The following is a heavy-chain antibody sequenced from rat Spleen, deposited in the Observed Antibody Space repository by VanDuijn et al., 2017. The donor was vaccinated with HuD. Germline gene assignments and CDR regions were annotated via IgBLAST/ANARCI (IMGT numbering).Heavy chain of an antibody. V-gene: IGHV5S10*01. Sequence: EVQLVESGGGLVQPGRSLKLSCAASGFTFSDYNMAWVRRAPKKGLEWVATIIYDGSRTYFRDSVKGRFTISRDDAKNTLYLQMNSLRSEDTATYYCTSATYSSYIYGDYWGQGVMVTVSS. CDR1: GFTFSDYN. J-gene: IGHJ2*01. D-gene: IGHD1-2*01. CDR2: IIYDGSRT. CDR3: TSATYSSYIYGDY.